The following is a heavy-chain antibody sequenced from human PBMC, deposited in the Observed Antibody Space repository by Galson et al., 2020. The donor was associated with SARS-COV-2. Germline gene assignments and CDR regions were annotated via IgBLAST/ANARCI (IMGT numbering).Heavy chain of an antibody. CDR2: ISSSASSI. CDR1: GFTFNTYN. CDR3: TTEGIQNFYFDS. Sequence: GGSLRLSCAASGFTFNTYNLHWVRQAPGRGLEWVSYISSSASSIYYADSVKGRFTMSRDNAKNSLYLQMNSLRVEDTAVYYCTTEGIQNFYFDSWGQGTLVTVSS. J-gene: IGHJ4*02. V-gene: IGHV3-48*04. D-gene: IGHD3-10*01.